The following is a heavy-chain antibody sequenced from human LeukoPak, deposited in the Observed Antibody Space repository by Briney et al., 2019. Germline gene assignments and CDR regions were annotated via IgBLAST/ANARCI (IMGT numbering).Heavy chain of an antibody. V-gene: IGHV3-23*01. D-gene: IGHD3-10*01. CDR2: ISASGGSP. J-gene: IGHJ5*02. Sequence: GSLRISCAASGFTFSTYAMSWVRQTAGTGLEWVSAISASGGSPYYADSVRGRFTISRDNSKNTLYLQMNSLRAEDTALYYCARGKGGSGFLNWFDPCGQGTLVTVSS. CDR1: GFTFSTYA. CDR3: ARGKGGSGFLNWFDP.